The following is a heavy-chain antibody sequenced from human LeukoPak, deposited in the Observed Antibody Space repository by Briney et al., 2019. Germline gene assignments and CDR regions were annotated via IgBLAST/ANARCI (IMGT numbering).Heavy chain of an antibody. V-gene: IGHV1-69*05. D-gene: IGHD2-2*01. CDR1: GGTFSSYA. Sequence: ASVKVSCKASGGTFSSYAISWVRQAPGQGLEWMGGIIPIFGTANYAQKFQGRVTITTDESTSTAYMELSSLRSEDTVVYYCARSVAVPAAPFQHWGQGTLVTVSS. CDR2: IIPIFGTA. CDR3: ARSVAVPAAPFQH. J-gene: IGHJ1*01.